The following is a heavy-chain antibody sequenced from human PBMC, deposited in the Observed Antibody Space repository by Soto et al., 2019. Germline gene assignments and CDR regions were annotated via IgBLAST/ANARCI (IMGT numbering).Heavy chain of an antibody. CDR3: ARVGQVGALYYFDY. D-gene: IGHD1-26*01. J-gene: IGHJ4*02. V-gene: IGHV3-33*01. CDR1: GFTFSSYG. CDR2: IWYDGSNK. Sequence: LRLSCAASGFTFSSYGMHWVRQAPGKGLEWVAVIWYDGSNKYYADSVKGRFTISRDNSKNTLYLQMNSLRAEDTAVYYCARVGQVGALYYFDYWGQGTLVTVSS.